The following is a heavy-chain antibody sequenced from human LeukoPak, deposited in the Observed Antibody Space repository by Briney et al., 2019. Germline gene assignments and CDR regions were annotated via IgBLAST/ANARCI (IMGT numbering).Heavy chain of an antibody. V-gene: IGHV3-7*01. CDR3: ARAPARARLDY. D-gene: IGHD6-6*01. CDR2: IKLDGSEQ. Sequence: PGGSLRLSCAASGFTFSRYWMYWVHQAPGKGLEWVASIKLDGSEQYYVDSVKGRFTISRDNAKSSLYLQMNSLRAEDTAVYYCARAPARARLDYWGQGTLVTVSS. J-gene: IGHJ4*02. CDR1: GFTFSRYW.